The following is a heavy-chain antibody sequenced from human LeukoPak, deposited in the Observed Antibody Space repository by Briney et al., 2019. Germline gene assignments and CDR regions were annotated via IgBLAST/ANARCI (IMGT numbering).Heavy chain of an antibody. J-gene: IGHJ4*02. V-gene: IGHV3-74*01. Sequence: GGSLRLSCAASGFSFSGHWMHWARHLPGKGLVWVSRISPTGSTASYADSVKGRFTVSRDNAKNTLYLQVNNLRAEDTAVYYCARGPNSNWSGLDFWGQGTLLTVSS. CDR2: ISPTGSTA. CDR1: GFSFSGHW. D-gene: IGHD6-6*01. CDR3: ARGPNSNWSGLDF.